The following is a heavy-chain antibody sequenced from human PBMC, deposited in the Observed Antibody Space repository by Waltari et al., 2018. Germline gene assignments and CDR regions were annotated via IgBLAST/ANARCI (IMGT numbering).Heavy chain of an antibody. V-gene: IGHV4-61*02. J-gene: IGHJ3*02. CDR3: ARVHPGVAFDI. Sequence: QVQLQELGPGLVKPSQTLSLTCTVSGGSISSGSYYWSWIRQPAGKGLEWIWRIYTSGSTNYNPALKSRVTISVDTSKNQFSLKLSSVTAADTAVYYCARVHPGVAFDIWGQGTMVTVSS. CDR1: GGSISSGSYY. CDR2: IYTSGST.